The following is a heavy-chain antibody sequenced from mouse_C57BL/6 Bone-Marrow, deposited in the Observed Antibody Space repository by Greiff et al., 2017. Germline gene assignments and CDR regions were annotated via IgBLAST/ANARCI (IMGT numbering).Heavy chain of an antibody. D-gene: IGHD1-1*01. J-gene: IGHJ2*01. V-gene: IGHV1-26*01. CDR3: ARYYYGSSYGY. CDR2: INPNNGGT. Sequence: EVQLQQSGPELVKPGASVKISCKASGYTFTDYYMNWVKQSPGKSLEWIGDINPNNGGTSYNQKFKGKATLTVDKSSSTAYMELRSLTSEDSAVYYCARYYYGSSYGYWGQGTTLTVSS. CDR1: GYTFTDYY.